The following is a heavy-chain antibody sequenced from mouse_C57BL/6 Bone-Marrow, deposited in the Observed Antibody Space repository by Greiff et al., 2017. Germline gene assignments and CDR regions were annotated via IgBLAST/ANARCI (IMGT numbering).Heavy chain of an antibody. D-gene: IGHD2-1*01. Sequence: QVQLQQPGAELVMPGASVKLSCKASGYTFTSYWMHWVKQRPGQGLEWIGEIDPSDSYTNYTQKFKGKSTLTVDKSSSTAYMQLSSLTSEDSAVYYCASLLLCKDDYAMDDWGQGTSVTVSS. V-gene: IGHV1-69*01. CDR3: ASLLLCKDDYAMDD. CDR1: GYTFTSYW. CDR2: IDPSDSYT. J-gene: IGHJ4*01.